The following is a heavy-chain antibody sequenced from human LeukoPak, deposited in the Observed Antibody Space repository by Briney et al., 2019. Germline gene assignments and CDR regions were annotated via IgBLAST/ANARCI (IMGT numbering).Heavy chain of an antibody. CDR1: GGSFSGYY. D-gene: IGHD1-26*01. Sequence: PSETLSLTCAVYGGSFSGYYWSWIRQPPGKGLEWIGEINHSGSTNYNPSLKSRVTISVDTSKNQFSLKLSSVTAAVTAVYYCARDVWSALGVWGQGTLVTVSS. V-gene: IGHV4-34*01. J-gene: IGHJ4*02. CDR2: INHSGST. CDR3: ARDVWSALGV.